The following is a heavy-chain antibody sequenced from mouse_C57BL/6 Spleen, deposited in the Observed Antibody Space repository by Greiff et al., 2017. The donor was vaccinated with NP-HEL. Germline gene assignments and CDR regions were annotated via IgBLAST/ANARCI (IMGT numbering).Heavy chain of an antibody. CDR1: GYTFTGYW. Sequence: QVQLKESGAELMKPGASVKLSCKATGYTFTGYWIEWVKQRPGHGLEWIGEILPGSGSTNYNEKFKGKATFTADTSSNTAYMQLSSLTTEDSAIYYCARAPFTTVVATDYAMDYWGQGTSVTVSS. D-gene: IGHD1-1*01. V-gene: IGHV1-9*01. J-gene: IGHJ4*01. CDR2: ILPGSGST. CDR3: ARAPFTTVVATDYAMDY.